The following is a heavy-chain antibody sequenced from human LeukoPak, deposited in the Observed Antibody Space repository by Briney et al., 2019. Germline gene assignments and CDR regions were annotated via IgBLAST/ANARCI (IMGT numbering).Heavy chain of an antibody. Sequence: ASVKVSFKASGYTFTSYGISWVRQAPGQGPEWMGWISAYNGNTNYAQKLQGRVTMTTDTSTSTAYMELRSLTSDDTAVYYCARDQGSSSWSVLTKWGAHFDYWGQGTLVTVSS. D-gene: IGHD6-13*01. CDR1: GYTFTSYG. CDR2: ISAYNGNT. V-gene: IGHV1-18*01. J-gene: IGHJ4*02. CDR3: ARDQGSSSWSVLTKWGAHFDY.